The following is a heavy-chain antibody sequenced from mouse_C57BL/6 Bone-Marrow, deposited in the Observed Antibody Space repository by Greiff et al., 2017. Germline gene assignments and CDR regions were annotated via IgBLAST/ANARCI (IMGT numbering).Heavy chain of an antibody. V-gene: IGHV1-26*01. J-gene: IGHJ1*03. Sequence: EVQLQQSGPELVKPGASVKISCKASGYTFTDYYMNWVKQSHGKSLEWIGDINPNNGGTSYNQKFKGKATLTVDKSSSTAYMELRRLTSEDSAVYYCARGNSGYFDVWGTGTTVTVSS. CDR3: ARGNSGYFDV. D-gene: IGHD2-1*01. CDR1: GYTFTDYY. CDR2: INPNNGGT.